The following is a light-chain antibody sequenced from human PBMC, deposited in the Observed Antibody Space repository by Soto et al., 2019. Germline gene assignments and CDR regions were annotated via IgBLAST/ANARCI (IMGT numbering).Light chain of an antibody. CDR2: DVS. J-gene: IGLJ2*01. CDR1: SSDVGAYNY. CDR3: SSYTTSSTLV. Sequence: QSALTQPASVSGSPGQSITISCTGTSSDVGAYNYVSWYQQHPGKAPKLIISDVSNRPSEVSNRFSGSKSDNTASLFISGLQAEDEADYYCSSYTTSSTLVFGGGTKVTVL. V-gene: IGLV2-14*01.